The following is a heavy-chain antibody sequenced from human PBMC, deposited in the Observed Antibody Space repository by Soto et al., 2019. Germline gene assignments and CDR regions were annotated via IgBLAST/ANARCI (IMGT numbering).Heavy chain of an antibody. V-gene: IGHV1-69*06. Sequence: QVQLVQSGAEVKKPGSSVKVSCKASGGTFSSYAISWVRQAPGQGLEWMGGIIPIFGTANYAQKFQGRVTITADKSTSTAYMELSSLRSEDTAVYYCARGYYDSSGYYYEYFQHWGQGTLVTVSS. CDR3: ARGYYDSSGYYYEYFQH. J-gene: IGHJ1*01. D-gene: IGHD3-22*01. CDR1: GGTFSSYA. CDR2: IIPIFGTA.